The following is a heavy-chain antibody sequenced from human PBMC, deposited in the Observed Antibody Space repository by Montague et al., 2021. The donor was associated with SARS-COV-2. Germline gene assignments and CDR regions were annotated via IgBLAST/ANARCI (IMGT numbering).Heavy chain of an antibody. V-gene: IGHV4-34*01. J-gene: IGHJ6*02. CDR3: ARGYGAVIISGCYYYYCIDV. Sequence: SETLSLTCAVYGGSFSGYYWSWIRQPPGKGLEWIGEINHSGSTNXNPSLTNRVTISVDTTKNQFSLKLSSVNAADTAVYYCARGYGAVIISGCYYYYCIDVWGQGTTVTVSS. CDR2: INHSGST. CDR1: GGSFSGYY. D-gene: IGHD3-3*01.